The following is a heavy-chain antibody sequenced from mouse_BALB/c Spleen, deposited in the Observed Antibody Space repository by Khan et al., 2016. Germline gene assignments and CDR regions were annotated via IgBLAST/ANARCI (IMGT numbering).Heavy chain of an antibody. CDR2: IHYSGST. J-gene: IGHJ1*01. D-gene: IGHD2-1*01. Sequence: EVQPQESGPDLVKPSQSLSLTCTVTGYSITSGYSWHWIRQFPGNKLEWMGYIHYSGSTNYNPSLKSRISITRDTSKNQFFLQLNSVTTEDTATYYCAAYGNYMGTCWYNDVWGAGTTVTVTS. CDR3: AAYGNYMGTCWYNDV. CDR1: GYSITSGYS. V-gene: IGHV3-1*02.